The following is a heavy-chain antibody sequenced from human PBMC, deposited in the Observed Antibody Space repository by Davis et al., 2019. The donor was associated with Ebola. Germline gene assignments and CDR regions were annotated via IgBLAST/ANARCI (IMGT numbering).Heavy chain of an antibody. Sequence: AASVKVSCKTSGYTFTAYFIHWVRRAPGEGLEWMGWINPNTGGTNSAQKFQGRVTMTRDTSFSTAYMELNSLRSDDTAVYYCARAVPATQNLDYWGQGTLATVSS. D-gene: IGHD2-15*01. CDR2: INPNTGGT. CDR3: ARAVPATQNLDY. V-gene: IGHV1-2*02. J-gene: IGHJ4*02. CDR1: GYTFTAYF.